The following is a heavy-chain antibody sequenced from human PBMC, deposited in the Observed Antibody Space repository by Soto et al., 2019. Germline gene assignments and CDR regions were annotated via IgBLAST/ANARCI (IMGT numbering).Heavy chain of an antibody. CDR2: SRNKAKSYTT. CDR3: SRLGGG. D-gene: IGHD3-16*01. Sequence: EEQLVESGGDLVQPGGSLTLSCVGSGFTFTDHYMEWVRQAPGKGLEWIARSRNKAKSYTTDYAASVRGRFTISRDLSKNSLYLQMNNLKSEDTAVYYCSRLGGGWGQGTLVTVSS. J-gene: IGHJ4*02. V-gene: IGHV3-72*01. CDR1: GFTFTDHY.